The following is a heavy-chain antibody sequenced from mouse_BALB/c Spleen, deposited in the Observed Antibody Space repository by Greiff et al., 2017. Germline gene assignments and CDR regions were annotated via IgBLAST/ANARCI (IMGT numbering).Heavy chain of an antibody. Sequence: VQLQQSGPGLVQPSQSLSITCTVSGFSLTSYGVHWVRQSPGKGLEWLGVIWSGGSTDYNAAFISRLSISKDNSKSQVFFKMNSLQANDTAIYYCARSLYYYDSGNRYAMDYWGQGTSVTVSS. CDR1: GFSLTSYG. CDR2: IWSGGST. CDR3: ARSLYYYDSGNRYAMDY. J-gene: IGHJ4*01. D-gene: IGHD1-1*01. V-gene: IGHV2-2*02.